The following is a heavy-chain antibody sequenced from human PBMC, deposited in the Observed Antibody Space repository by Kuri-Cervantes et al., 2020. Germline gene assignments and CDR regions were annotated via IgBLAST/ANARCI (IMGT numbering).Heavy chain of an antibody. CDR3: ARDRKPGCYYYYGMDV. CDR2: ISSSSSYI. CDR1: GFTFSSYS. D-gene: IGHD2/OR15-2a*01. V-gene: IGHV3-21*04. Sequence: GGSLRLSCAASGFTFSSYSMNWVRQAQGKGLEWVSSISSSSSYIYYADSVKGRFTIARDNSKNTLYLQMISLRAEDTAVHYCARDRKPGCYYYYGMDVWGQGTTVTVSS. J-gene: IGHJ6*02.